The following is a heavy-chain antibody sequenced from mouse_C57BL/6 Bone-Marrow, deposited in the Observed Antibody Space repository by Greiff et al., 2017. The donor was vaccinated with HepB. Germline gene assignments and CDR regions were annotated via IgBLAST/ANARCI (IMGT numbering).Heavy chain of an antibody. D-gene: IGHD1-1*01. V-gene: IGHV5-4*01. CDR3: ARDRLRFSPWYFDV. Sequence: EVKLVESGGGLVKPGGSLKLSCAASGFTFSSYAMSWVRQTPEKRLEWVATISDGGSYTYYPDNVKGRFTISRDNAKNHLYLQMSHLKSEDTAMYYCARDRLRFSPWYFDVWGTGTTVTVSS. J-gene: IGHJ1*03. CDR1: GFTFSSYA. CDR2: ISDGGSYT.